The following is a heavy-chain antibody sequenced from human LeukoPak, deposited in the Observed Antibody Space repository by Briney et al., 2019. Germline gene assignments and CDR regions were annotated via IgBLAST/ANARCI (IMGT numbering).Heavy chain of an antibody. D-gene: IGHD6-13*01. CDR2: ISYDGRHK. J-gene: IGHJ4*02. V-gene: IGHV3-30*03. Sequence: GGSLRLSRVASGFTFSNYGMHWVRQAPGKGLEWVAVISYDGRHKYYADSVKGRFTISRDNSKNTLYLQMNSLRAEDTAMYYCARVPSIAAVGIRLDYWGQGTLVTVSS. CDR3: ARVPSIAAVGIRLDY. CDR1: GFTFSNYG.